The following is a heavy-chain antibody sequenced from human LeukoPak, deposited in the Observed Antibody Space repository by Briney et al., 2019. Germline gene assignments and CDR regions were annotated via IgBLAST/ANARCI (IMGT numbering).Heavy chain of an antibody. Sequence: PSETLSLTCAVYGGSFSGYNWNWIRQPPEKGLEWIGEINDNGGTKYNPSLKSRLTISVDMSKNQFSLKLTSVTPADTGVYYCARGSPKHDSWGQGTLVTVSS. CDR2: INDNGGT. J-gene: IGHJ5*01. V-gene: IGHV4-34*01. CDR3: ARGSPKHDS. CDR1: GGSFSGYN.